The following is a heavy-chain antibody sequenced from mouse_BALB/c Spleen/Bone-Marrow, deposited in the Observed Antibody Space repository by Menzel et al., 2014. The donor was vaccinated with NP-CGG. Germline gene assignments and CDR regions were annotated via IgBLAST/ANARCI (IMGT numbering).Heavy chain of an antibody. CDR2: IFPGDSTT. Sequence: QVQLQQSGVELVKPGASVKLSCKASGNTFTSYDINWVRQRPEQGLEWIGWIFPGDSTTKYNEKFKGKATLSTHKSSSTVHMQLSRLTSEDSAVYFCVRSRLRDWYFDVWGAGTTVTISS. CDR1: GNTFTSYD. V-gene: IGHV1S56*01. D-gene: IGHD1-2*01. J-gene: IGHJ1*01. CDR3: VRSRLRDWYFDV.